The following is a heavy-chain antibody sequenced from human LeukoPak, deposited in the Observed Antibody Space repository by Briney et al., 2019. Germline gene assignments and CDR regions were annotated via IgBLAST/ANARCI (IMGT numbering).Heavy chain of an antibody. D-gene: IGHD3-3*01. J-gene: IGHJ4*02. CDR1: GGTFSSYA. CDR2: IIPIFGTA. CDR3: ARDHRASTLTIFGVVPI. V-gene: IGHV1-69*13. Sequence: ASVKVSCKASGGTFSSYAISWVRQAPGQGLEWMGGIIPIFGTANYAQKFQGRVTITADESTSTAYMELSSLRSEDTAVYYCARDHRASTLTIFGVVPIWGQGILVSVSS.